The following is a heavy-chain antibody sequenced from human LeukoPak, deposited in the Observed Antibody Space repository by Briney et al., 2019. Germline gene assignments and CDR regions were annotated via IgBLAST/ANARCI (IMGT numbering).Heavy chain of an antibody. CDR2: FDPEDGET. CDR3: VGPFRKNNWFDP. Sequence: GASVKVSCKVSGYTLTELSMHWVRQAPGKGLEWMGGFDPEDGETIYAQKFQGRVTMTEDTSTDTAYMELSSLRSEDAAVYYCVGPFRKNNWFDPWGQGTLVTVSS. J-gene: IGHJ5*02. CDR1: GYTLTELS. V-gene: IGHV1-24*01.